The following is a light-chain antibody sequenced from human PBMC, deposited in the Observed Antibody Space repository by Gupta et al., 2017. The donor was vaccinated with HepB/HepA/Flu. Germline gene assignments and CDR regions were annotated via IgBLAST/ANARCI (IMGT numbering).Light chain of an antibody. V-gene: IGKV1-12*01. CDR1: QDISYF. CDR3: HQANSFPIT. Sequence: DIQMTQSPSSVSASVGDIVNITCRASQDISYFLAWYQQKPGKAPKLLIYAASRLQSGVPSRFSASASGTDFTLTISSLQPDDFATYYCHQANSFPITFGQGTRLEIK. J-gene: IGKJ5*01. CDR2: AAS.